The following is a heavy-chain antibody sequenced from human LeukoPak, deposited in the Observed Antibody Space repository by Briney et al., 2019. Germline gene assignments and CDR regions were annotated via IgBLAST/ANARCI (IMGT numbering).Heavy chain of an antibody. CDR2: ISAYNGNT. CDR3: ARGAYYSGDYSSSDAFDI. CDR1: GFTFTSYG. D-gene: IGHD2-21*02. V-gene: IGHV1-18*01. J-gene: IGHJ3*02. Sequence: ASVKVSCKASGFTFTSYGFSWVRQAPGQGLEWMGWISAYNGNTTSAQRFQGRVTMTTDTSTSTAYMELRGLRSDDTAVYYCARGAYYSGDYSSSDAFDIWGRGTMVSVSS.